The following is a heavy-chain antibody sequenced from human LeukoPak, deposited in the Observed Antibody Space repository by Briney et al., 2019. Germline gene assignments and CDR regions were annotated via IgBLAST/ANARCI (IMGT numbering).Heavy chain of an antibody. CDR2: IIPIFGTA. D-gene: IGHD2-2*01. V-gene: IGHV1-69*01. CDR1: GGTFSSYA. J-gene: IGHJ6*03. Sequence: ASVKVSCKASGGTFSSYAISWVRQAPGQGLEWMGGIIPIFGTANYAQKFQGRVTITADESTSTAYMELSSLRSEDTAVYYCARGSGGLAISSTSYFPDYYMDVWGEGTTVTVSS. CDR3: ARGSGGLAISSTSYFPDYYMDV.